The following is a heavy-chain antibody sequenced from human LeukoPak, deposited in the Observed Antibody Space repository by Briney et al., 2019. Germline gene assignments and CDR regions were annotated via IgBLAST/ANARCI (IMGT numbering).Heavy chain of an antibody. D-gene: IGHD3-10*01. V-gene: IGHV4-59*01. J-gene: IGHJ4*02. CDR2: IYYSGST. Sequence: SETLSLTCTVSGGSISSYYWSWLRQPPGKGLEWLGYIYYSGSTNYNPSLKSRVTISVDTSKNQFSLKLSSVTAADTAVYYCAKGGYGSGSYPPNTVYWGQGTLVTVSS. CDR3: AKGGYGSGSYPPNTVY. CDR1: GGSISSYY.